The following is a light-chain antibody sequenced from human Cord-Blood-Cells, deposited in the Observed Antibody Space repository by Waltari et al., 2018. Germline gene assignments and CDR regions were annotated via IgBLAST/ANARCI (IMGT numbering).Light chain of an antibody. CDR2: AAS. CDR3: QQSYSTPYS. J-gene: IGKJ2*03. Sequence: DVQMTQYPSSLSASLGDRVTITCRASQSISSYLNWYQQKPGKAPKRLIYAASSLQSGFTSRFSGSGSGTDFTLTISSLQPEDFATYYGQQSYSTPYSFGQGIKLEI. CDR1: QSISSY. V-gene: IGKV1-39*01.